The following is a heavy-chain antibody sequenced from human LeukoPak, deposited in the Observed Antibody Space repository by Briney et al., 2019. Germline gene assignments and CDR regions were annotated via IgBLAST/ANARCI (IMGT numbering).Heavy chain of an antibody. V-gene: IGHV4-59*08. CDR3: ARQPSGYYDKGRYYPYYFDY. J-gene: IGHJ4*02. CDR1: GGAFNSYY. Sequence: SETLSLTCTVSGGAFNSYYWSWVRQTPGKGLEWIGYIFYNGATKYDPSLQSRVTISLDTSQNQFSLKLSSVTSADTAVYYCARQPSGYYDKGRYYPYYFDYWGQGALVTVSS. CDR2: IFYNGAT. D-gene: IGHD3-22*01.